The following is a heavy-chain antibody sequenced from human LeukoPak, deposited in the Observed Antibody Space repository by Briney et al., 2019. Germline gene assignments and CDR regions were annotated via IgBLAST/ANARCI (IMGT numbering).Heavy chain of an antibody. CDR3: ANEIGYSSGWYGDY. Sequence: ASVKVSCKASGYTFTSYGISWVRQAPGQGLEWMGWISAYNGNTNYAQKLQGRVIMTTDTSTSTAYMELRSLRSDDTAVYYCANEIGYSSGWYGDYWGQGTLVTVSS. V-gene: IGHV1-18*01. D-gene: IGHD6-19*01. J-gene: IGHJ4*02. CDR1: GYTFTSYG. CDR2: ISAYNGNT.